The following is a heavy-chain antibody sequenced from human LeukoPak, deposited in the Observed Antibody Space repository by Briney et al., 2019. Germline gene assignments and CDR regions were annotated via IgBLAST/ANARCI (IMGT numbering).Heavy chain of an antibody. CDR2: IYYSGST. CDR1: GGSISSYY. V-gene: IGHV4-59*01. D-gene: IGHD6-13*01. J-gene: IGHJ3*02. CDR3: ARDGIAAAGNIEAFDI. Sequence: PSETLSLTCTVSGGSISSYYWSWIRQPPGKGLEWIGYIYYSGSTNYNPSLKSRVTISVDTSKNQFSLKLSSVTAADTAVYYCARDGIAAAGNIEAFDIWGQGTMVTVSS.